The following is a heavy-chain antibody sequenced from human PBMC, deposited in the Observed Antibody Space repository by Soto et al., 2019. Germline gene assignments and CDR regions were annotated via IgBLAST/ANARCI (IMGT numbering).Heavy chain of an antibody. CDR3: ARDRGVAPPVAGNTHYYYYMDV. CDR2: ISAYNGNT. Sequence: QDQLVQSGVEVKKPGASVKVSCKASGYSFTNYGITWVRQAPGQGFEWMGWISAYNGNTNYAQKFQGRVTMTTDASMRTAYLGLRSLKSDDTAVYYCARDRGVAPPVAGNTHYYYYMDVWGKGTTVTVSS. J-gene: IGHJ6*03. D-gene: IGHD6-19*01. CDR1: GYSFTNYG. V-gene: IGHV1-18*01.